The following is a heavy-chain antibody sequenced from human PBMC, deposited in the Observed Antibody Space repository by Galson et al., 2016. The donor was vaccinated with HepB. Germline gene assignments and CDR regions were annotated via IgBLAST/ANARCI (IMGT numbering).Heavy chain of an antibody. J-gene: IGHJ3*02. V-gene: IGHV3-53*01. CDR2: IYSGGGT. D-gene: IGHD6-19*01. CDR3: ARDYPGSSGNVGTFDI. Sequence: SLRLSCAASGFTVRRYYMSWVRQAPGKGLEWVSVIYSGGGTFYADSVKGRFTISRDNSRNTLYVQMNNLRAEDTAVYYCARDYPGSSGNVGTFDIWGQGTMVAVSS. CDR1: GFTVRRYY.